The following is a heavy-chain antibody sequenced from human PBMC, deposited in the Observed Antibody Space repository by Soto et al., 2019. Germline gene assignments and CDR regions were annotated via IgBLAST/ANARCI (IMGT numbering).Heavy chain of an antibody. CDR3: ARGPLYKLPGWDWFDP. Sequence: PSETLSLTCTVSGGSISSSSYYWGWIRQPPGKGLEWIGYIYYSGSTYYNPSLKSRVTISVDTSKNQFSLKLSSVTAADTAVYYCARGPLYKLPGWDWFDPWGQGTLVNVS. CDR1: GGSISSSSYY. J-gene: IGHJ5*02. V-gene: IGHV4-30-4*08. D-gene: IGHD2-2*01. CDR2: IYYSGST.